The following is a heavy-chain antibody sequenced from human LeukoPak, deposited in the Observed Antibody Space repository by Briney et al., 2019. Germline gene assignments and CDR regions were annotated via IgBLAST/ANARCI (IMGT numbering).Heavy chain of an antibody. CDR3: AKDLLQSSSWYY. Sequence: SVKGRFSISRDTAKNTLYLQMNSLRAEDTAVYYCAKDLLQSSSWYYWGQGTLVTVSS. V-gene: IGHV3-11*05. D-gene: IGHD6-13*01. J-gene: IGHJ4*02.